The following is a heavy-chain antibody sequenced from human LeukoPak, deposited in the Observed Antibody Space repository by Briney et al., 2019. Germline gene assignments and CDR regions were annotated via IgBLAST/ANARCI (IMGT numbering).Heavy chain of an antibody. CDR1: GFTFSSYA. D-gene: IGHD3-22*01. CDR2: ISGSGGST. CDR3: AKDSPPYYDSSGYSDAFDT. V-gene: IGHV3-23*01. Sequence: GGSLRLSCAASGFTFSSYAMGWVRQAPGKGLEWGSAISGSGGSTYADSVEGRFTISRDNSKNTLYLQMNSLRAEDTAVYYCAKDSPPYYDSSGYSDAFDTWGQGTMVTVSS. J-gene: IGHJ3*02.